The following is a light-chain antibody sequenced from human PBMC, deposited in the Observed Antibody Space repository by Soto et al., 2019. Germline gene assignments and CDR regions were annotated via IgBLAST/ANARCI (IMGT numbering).Light chain of an antibody. J-gene: IGKJ1*01. CDR3: QQYNNWPPT. Sequence: EIVMTQSPATLSVSPGERATLSCRASQSVSSNLAWYQQKPGQAPRLLIYGASTRATGIPARFSGSGSGTEFTLTISSLQSEDFAVYYCQQYNNWPPTFGHRTKVEIK. CDR1: QSVSSN. CDR2: GAS. V-gene: IGKV3-15*01.